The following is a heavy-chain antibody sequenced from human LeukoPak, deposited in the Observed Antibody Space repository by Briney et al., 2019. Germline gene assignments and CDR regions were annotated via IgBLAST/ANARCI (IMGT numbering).Heavy chain of an antibody. D-gene: IGHD3-22*01. CDR2: INSGGST. V-gene: IGHV3-23*01. J-gene: IGHJ4*02. CDR1: GFTFSSYA. CDR3: AKDLVPYYDSSGIFGFDY. Sequence: GGSLRLSCAASGFTFSSYAMTWVRQAPGKGLEWVSSINSGGSTYYADSVMGRATISRDNSKNTLYLQVNSLRAEDTAVYYCAKDLVPYYDSSGIFGFDYWGQGALVTVSS.